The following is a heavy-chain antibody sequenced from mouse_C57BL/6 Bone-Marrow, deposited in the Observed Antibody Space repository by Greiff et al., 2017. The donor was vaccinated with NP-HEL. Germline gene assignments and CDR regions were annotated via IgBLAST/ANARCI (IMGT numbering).Heavy chain of an antibody. CDR3: ARSGYYGSRFAY. J-gene: IGHJ3*01. CDR2: IYPRSGNT. Sequence: VKLMESGAELARPGASVKLSCKASGYTFTSYGISWVKQRTGQGLEWIGEIYPRSGNTYYNEKFKGKATLTADKSSSTAYMELRSLTSEDSAVYFCARSGYYGSRFAYWGQGTLVTVSA. V-gene: IGHV1-81*01. D-gene: IGHD1-1*01. CDR1: GYTFTSYG.